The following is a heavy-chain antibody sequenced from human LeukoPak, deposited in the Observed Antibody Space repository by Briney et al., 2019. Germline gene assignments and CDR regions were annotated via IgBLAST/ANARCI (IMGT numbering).Heavy chain of an antibody. CDR1: GFTFSSYA. V-gene: IGHV3-64*01. CDR3: ASMYYYDSSDAFDI. D-gene: IGHD3-22*01. Sequence: GGSLRLSCAASGFTFSSYAMHWVRQAPGKGLEYVSAISSNGGSTYYANSVKGRFTVSRDNSKNTLYLQMGSLRAEDMAVYYCASMYYYDSSDAFDIWGQGTMVTVSS. J-gene: IGHJ3*02. CDR2: ISSNGGST.